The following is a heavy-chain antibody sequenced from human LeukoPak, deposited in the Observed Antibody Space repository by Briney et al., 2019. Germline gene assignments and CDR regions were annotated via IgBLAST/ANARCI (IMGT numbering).Heavy chain of an antibody. J-gene: IGHJ4*02. V-gene: IGHV3-30*18. Sequence: PGGSLRLSCAASGFTFSSYGMHWVRQAPGKGLEWVAVISYDGSNKYYADSVKGRFTISRDNSKNTLYLQMNSLRAEDTAVYYCAKDVYYYDSSGYYYGICDYWGQGTLVTVSS. CDR3: AKDVYYYDSSGYYYGICDY. D-gene: IGHD3-22*01. CDR1: GFTFSSYG. CDR2: ISYDGSNK.